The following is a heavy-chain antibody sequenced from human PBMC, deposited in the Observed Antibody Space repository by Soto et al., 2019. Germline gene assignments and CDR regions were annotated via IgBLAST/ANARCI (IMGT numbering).Heavy chain of an antibody. CDR3: ARFHSYYDILTGYAGGRGNWFDP. V-gene: IGHV4-4*02. CDR2: IYQSGST. J-gene: IGHJ5*02. CDR1: GGSISSSNW. D-gene: IGHD3-9*01. Sequence: ASETLSLTCAVSGGSISSSNWWSWVRQPPGKGLEWIGEIYQSGSTNYNPSLKSRVTISVDKSKNQFSLKLSSVTAADTAVYYCARFHSYYDILTGYAGGRGNWFDPWGQGTLVTVSS.